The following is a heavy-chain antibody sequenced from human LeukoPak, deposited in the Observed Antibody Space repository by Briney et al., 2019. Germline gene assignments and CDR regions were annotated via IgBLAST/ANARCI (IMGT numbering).Heavy chain of an antibody. V-gene: IGHV3-21*04. J-gene: IGHJ3*02. CDR3: AKTGDYFDSSDYYRPDAFDI. CDR2: ISSSSSYI. Sequence: GGSLRLSCAASGFTFSSYSMNWVRQAPGKGLEWVSSISSSSSYIYYADSVKGRFTISRDNSKNTLYLQVNSLRADDTAVYYCAKTGDYFDSSDYYRPDAFDIWGQGTMVTISS. D-gene: IGHD3-22*01. CDR1: GFTFSSYS.